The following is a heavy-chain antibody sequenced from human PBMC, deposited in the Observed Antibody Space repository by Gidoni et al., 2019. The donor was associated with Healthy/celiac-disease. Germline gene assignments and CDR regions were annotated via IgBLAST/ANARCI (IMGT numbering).Heavy chain of an antibody. D-gene: IGHD6-6*01. V-gene: IGHV1-8*01. CDR2: MNPNSGNT. Sequence: QVQLVQSGAEVKKPGASVKVSCKASGYTFTRYDINWVRQATGQGLEWMGWMNPNSGNTGYAQKFQGRVTMTRNTSISTAYMELSSLRSEDTAVYYCARGRQLVSYYYYGMDVWGQGTTVTVSS. CDR3: ARGRQLVSYYYYGMDV. CDR1: GYTFTRYD. J-gene: IGHJ6*02.